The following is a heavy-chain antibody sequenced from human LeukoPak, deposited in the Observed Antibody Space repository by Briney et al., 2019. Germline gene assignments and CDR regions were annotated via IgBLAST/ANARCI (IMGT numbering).Heavy chain of an antibody. J-gene: IGHJ4*02. CDR1: GCTFSDYY. CDR2: ISSSSSYT. CDR3: ARPLSYGDHVGPDY. V-gene: IGHV3-11*03. Sequence: PAGTLRLSCAASGCTFSDYYMSWIRQAPGKGLEWVSYISSSSSYTNYADSVKGGFTISRDNAKNSLYLQMNSLRAEDTAVYYCARPLSYGDHVGPDYWGQGTLVTVSS. D-gene: IGHD4-17*01.